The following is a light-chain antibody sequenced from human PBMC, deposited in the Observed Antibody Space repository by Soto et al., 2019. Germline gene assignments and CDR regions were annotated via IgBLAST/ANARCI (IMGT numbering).Light chain of an antibody. Sequence: QSALTQPPSASGTPGQRVTISCSGSSSNIGSNTVNWYQQLPGTAPKLLIYSDNQRPSGVPDRFSGSKSGTSASLAISGLQSEDEADYYCAAWDDSLNGSNWVFGGGTQLTVL. J-gene: IGLJ3*02. V-gene: IGLV1-44*01. CDR3: AAWDDSLNGSNWV. CDR2: SDN. CDR1: SSNIGSNT.